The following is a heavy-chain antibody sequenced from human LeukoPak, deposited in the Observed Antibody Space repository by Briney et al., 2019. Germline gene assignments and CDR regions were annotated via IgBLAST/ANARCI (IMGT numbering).Heavy chain of an antibody. CDR2: INSDASST. Sequence: GGSLRLSCAASGFTFSSYWMHWVRQAPGKGLVWVSRINSDASSTSYADSVKRRFTISSDNAENTLYLQMNSLRAEDTAVYYCARERILVGATATDYFDYWGQGTLVTVSS. D-gene: IGHD1-26*01. V-gene: IGHV3-74*01. CDR3: ARERILVGATATDYFDY. CDR1: GFTFSSYW. J-gene: IGHJ4*02.